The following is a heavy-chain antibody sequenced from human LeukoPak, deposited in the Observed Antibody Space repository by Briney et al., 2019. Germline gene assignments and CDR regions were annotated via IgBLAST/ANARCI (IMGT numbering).Heavy chain of an antibody. Sequence: SETLSLTCTVSGGSISSSSYYWGWIRQPPGKGLEWIGSIYYSGSTYYNPSLKSRVTISVDTSKNQFSLKLSSVTAADTAVYYCARRTYGGNSVWFDPWGQGTLVTVSS. J-gene: IGHJ5*02. CDR1: GGSISSSSYY. CDR3: ARRTYGGNSVWFDP. CDR2: IYYSGST. V-gene: IGHV4-39*01. D-gene: IGHD4-23*01.